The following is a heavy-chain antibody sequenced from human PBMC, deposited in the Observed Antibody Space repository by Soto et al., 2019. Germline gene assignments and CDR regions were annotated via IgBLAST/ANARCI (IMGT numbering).Heavy chain of an antibody. V-gene: IGHV3-15*07. Sequence: EVQLVESGGGLVKPGGSLRLSCAASGFTFSNAWMNWVRQAPGKGLEWVGSIKSRTDGGTTDYAAPVKGRSTFSRDDSQNTVYLQMNSLKTEDTAVYYCTSTSTLGSGSWPWGQGTLVTVSS. D-gene: IGHD3-10*01. CDR1: GFTFSNAW. J-gene: IGHJ4*02. CDR2: IKSRTDGGTT. CDR3: TSTSTLGSGSWP.